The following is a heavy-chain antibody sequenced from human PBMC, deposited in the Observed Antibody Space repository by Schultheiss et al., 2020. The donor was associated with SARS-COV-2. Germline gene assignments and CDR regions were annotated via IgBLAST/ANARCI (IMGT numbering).Heavy chain of an antibody. J-gene: IGHJ1*01. CDR2: IYYSGST. D-gene: IGHD6-13*01. Sequence: SETLSLTCTVSGGSISSYYWSWIRQPPGKGLEWIGYIYYSGSTNYNPSLKSRVTISVDTSKNQFSLKLSSVTAADTAVYYCARQRDSSSWSAECFQHWGQGTLVTVSS. CDR3: ARQRDSSSWSAECFQH. CDR1: GGSISSYY. V-gene: IGHV4-59*08.